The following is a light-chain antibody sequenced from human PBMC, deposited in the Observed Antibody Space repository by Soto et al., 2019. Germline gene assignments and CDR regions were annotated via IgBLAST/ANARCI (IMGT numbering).Light chain of an antibody. J-gene: IGKJ1*01. CDR3: QQYDNLLTWT. Sequence: DIQMTQSPSSLSASVGDRVTITCQASQDISNYLNWYQQKPGKAPKLLIYDASNLETGVPSRFSGSGSGTDFTFTNSSLQPEDIATYYCQQYDNLLTWTFGQGTKVEIK. V-gene: IGKV1-33*01. CDR1: QDISNY. CDR2: DAS.